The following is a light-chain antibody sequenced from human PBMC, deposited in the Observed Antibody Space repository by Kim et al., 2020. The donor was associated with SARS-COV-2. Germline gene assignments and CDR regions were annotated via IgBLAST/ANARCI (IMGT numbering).Light chain of an antibody. CDR3: QQRSNWYT. Sequence: EIVLTQSPATLSLSPGERATLSCRASQSVSSYLAWYQQKPGQAPRLLIYDASNRATGIPARCSGSGSGTDFTLTISSLEAEDFAVYYCQQRSNWYTFGQGTKLEI. CDR1: QSVSSY. V-gene: IGKV3-11*01. J-gene: IGKJ2*01. CDR2: DAS.